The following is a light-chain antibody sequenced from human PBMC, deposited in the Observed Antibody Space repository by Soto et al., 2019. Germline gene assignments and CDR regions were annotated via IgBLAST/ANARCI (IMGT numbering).Light chain of an antibody. Sequence: QSVLTQPGSVSGSPGQSITISCTGTSSDVGAYNYVSWYQQQSGKAPKLMIHEVSNRPSGVSNRFSGSKSGNTASLTISGLQAEDEADYYCSSYTTSRAYVFGIGTKVTVL. CDR2: EVS. J-gene: IGLJ1*01. CDR3: SSYTTSRAYV. V-gene: IGLV2-14*01. CDR1: SSDVGAYNY.